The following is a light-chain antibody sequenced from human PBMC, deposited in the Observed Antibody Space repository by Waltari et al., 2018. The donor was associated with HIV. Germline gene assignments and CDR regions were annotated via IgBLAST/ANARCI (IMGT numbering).Light chain of an antibody. Sequence: QSALTQPASVSGSPGQSITISCTGPSSDVGVYDFVSWYPQHPGKAPKLMMFEVSYPPSGVSSRFSGSKSGNTASLTISGLRAEDEADYYCSSYTTSSTLVVFGGGTRLTVL. CDR1: SSDVGVYDF. V-gene: IGLV2-14*01. J-gene: IGLJ3*02. CDR3: SSYTTSSTLVV. CDR2: EVS.